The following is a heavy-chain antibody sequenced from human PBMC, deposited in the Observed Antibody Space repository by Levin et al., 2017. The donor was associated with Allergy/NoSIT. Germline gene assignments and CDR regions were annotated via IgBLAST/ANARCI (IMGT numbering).Heavy chain of an antibody. CDR1: GITFSRFW. Sequence: GGSLRLSCEGSGITFSRFWMSWARQSPGKGLEWVANIQEDGGEKNYVDSVKGRFTISRDNAKNTLYLQMSSLTAEDTAVYFCASGGHLDYWGQGSLVTVSS. J-gene: IGHJ4*02. V-gene: IGHV3-7*01. CDR2: IQEDGGEK. D-gene: IGHD4-23*01. CDR3: ASGGHLDY.